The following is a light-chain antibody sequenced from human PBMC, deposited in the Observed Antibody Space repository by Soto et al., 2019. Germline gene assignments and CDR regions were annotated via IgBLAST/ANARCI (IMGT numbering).Light chain of an antibody. CDR3: QQYGSSPQT. Sequence: EIVLTQSPGTLSLPAGERATLSCRASQSVSSSYLAWYQQKPGQAPRLLIYGASSRATGIPDRFSGSGSGTDFTLTISRLELEDFAVYYCQQYGSSPQTFGQGTRLEIK. CDR2: GAS. V-gene: IGKV3-20*01. CDR1: QSVSSSY. J-gene: IGKJ5*01.